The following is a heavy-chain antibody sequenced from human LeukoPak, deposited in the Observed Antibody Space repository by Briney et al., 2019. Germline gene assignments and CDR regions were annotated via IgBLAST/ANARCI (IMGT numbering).Heavy chain of an antibody. CDR3: ARIPAIAGIDY. Sequence: PGGSLRLSCAASGFTFSSYNMNWVRQAPGKGLEWVSSISHSSSDICYADSVKGRFTISRDNAKNSLYLQMNSLRAEDMAVYYCARIPAIAGIDYWGQGTLVTVSS. CDR1: GFTFSSYN. J-gene: IGHJ4*02. V-gene: IGHV3-21*01. D-gene: IGHD6-13*01. CDR2: ISHSSSDI.